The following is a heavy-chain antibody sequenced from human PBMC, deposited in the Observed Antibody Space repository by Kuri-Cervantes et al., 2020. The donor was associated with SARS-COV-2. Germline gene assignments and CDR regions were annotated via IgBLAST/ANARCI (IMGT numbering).Heavy chain of an antibody. CDR1: GGSFSGYY. J-gene: IGHJ4*02. CDR3: ARGYSYGYEKASDY. CDR2: IYHSGST. V-gene: IGHV4-34*01. D-gene: IGHD5-18*01. Sequence: SETLSLTCAVYGGSFSGYYWSWIRQPPGKGLEWIGEIYHSGSTNYNPSLKSRVTISVDTSKNQFSLKLSSVTAADTAVYYCARGYSYGYEKASDYWAQGTLVTVSS.